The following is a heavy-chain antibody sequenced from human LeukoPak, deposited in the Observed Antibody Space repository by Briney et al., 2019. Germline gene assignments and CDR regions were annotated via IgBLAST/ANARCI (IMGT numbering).Heavy chain of an antibody. CDR2: IYYSGST. J-gene: IGHJ5*02. D-gene: IGHD3-3*01. CDR1: GGSISSYY. Sequence: SETLSLTCTVSGGSISSYYWSWIRQPPGKGLEWIGYIYYSGSTNYNPSLKSRVTISVDTSKNQFSLKLSSVTAADTAVYYCAGQSYPTIFGVVQGFDPWGQGTLVTVSS. V-gene: IGHV4-59*01. CDR3: AGQSYPTIFGVVQGFDP.